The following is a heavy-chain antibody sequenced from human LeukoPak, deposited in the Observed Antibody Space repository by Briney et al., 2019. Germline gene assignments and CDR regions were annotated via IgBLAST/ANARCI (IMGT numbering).Heavy chain of an antibody. Sequence: PGGSLRLSCAASGFTFSSYAMSWVRQAPGKGLEWVSAISGSGGSTYYADSVKGRFTISRDNSKNTLYLQMNGLRAEDTAVYYCAKAETYYYYMDVWGKGTTVTVSS. CDR3: AKAETYYYYMDV. CDR1: GFTFSSYA. J-gene: IGHJ6*03. V-gene: IGHV3-23*01. CDR2: ISGSGGST.